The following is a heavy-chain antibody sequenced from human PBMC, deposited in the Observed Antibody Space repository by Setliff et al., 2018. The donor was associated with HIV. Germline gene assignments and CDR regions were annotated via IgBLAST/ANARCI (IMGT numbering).Heavy chain of an antibody. CDR2: IFHSENT. Sequence: SETLSLTCAVSGGSISSSNWWSWVRQPPGKGPEWIGEIFHSENTNYNPSLKSRVTISVDKSKDQFSLKVTSVTAADTAVYYCASGDNFWSGSYYWGQGTLVTVS. V-gene: IGHV4-4*02. J-gene: IGHJ4*02. D-gene: IGHD3-3*01. CDR3: ASGDNFWSGSYY. CDR1: GGSISSSNW.